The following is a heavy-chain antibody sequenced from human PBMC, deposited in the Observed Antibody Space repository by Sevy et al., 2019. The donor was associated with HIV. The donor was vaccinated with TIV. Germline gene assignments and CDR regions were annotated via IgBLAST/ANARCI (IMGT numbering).Heavy chain of an antibody. CDR1: GGSISSYY. J-gene: IGHJ3*02. Sequence: SETLSLTCTVSGGSISSYYWSWIRRPPGKGLEWIGYIYYSGSTNDNPSLKSRVTISVDTSKNQFSLKQSSVTAADTAVYYCARWGDYYDSSGYHAGDAFDIWGQGTMVTVSS. CDR3: ARWGDYYDSSGYHAGDAFDI. D-gene: IGHD3-22*01. CDR2: IYYSGST. V-gene: IGHV4-59*01.